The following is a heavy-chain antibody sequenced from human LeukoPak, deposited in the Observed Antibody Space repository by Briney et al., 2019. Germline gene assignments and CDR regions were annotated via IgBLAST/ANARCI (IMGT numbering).Heavy chain of an antibody. CDR1: GYTFTSYD. D-gene: IGHD4-17*01. V-gene: IGHV1-8*01. Sequence: ASVKVSCKASGYTFTSYDINWVRQAPGQGLGWMGWMNPNSGNTGYAQKFQGRVTMTRNTSISTAYMELSSLRSEDTAVYYCARGGVEIYGTNYYYGMDVWGQGTTVTVSS. CDR2: MNPNSGNT. CDR3: ARGGVEIYGTNYYYGMDV. J-gene: IGHJ6*02.